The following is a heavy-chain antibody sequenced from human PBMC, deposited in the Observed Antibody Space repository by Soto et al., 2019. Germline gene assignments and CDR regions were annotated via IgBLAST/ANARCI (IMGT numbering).Heavy chain of an antibody. J-gene: IGHJ6*02. Sequence: NPSETLSLTCTVSGGSISSGDYYWSWIRQPPGKGPEWIGYIYYSGSTYYNPSLKSRVTISVDTSKNQFSLKLSSVTAADTAVYYCARVIRYYYGMDVWGQGTTVTVSS. CDR2: IYYSGST. V-gene: IGHV4-30-4*01. CDR3: ARVIRYYYGMDV. CDR1: GGSISSGDYY. D-gene: IGHD2-21*01.